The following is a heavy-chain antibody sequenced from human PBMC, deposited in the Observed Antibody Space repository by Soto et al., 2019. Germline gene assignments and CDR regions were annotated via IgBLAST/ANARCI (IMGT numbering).Heavy chain of an antibody. CDR1: GGSFSGYY. D-gene: IGHD1-26*01. CDR3: ARDKSGSRIDY. CDR2: INHSGST. J-gene: IGHJ4*02. V-gene: IGHV4-34*01. Sequence: SETLSLTCAVYGGSFSGYYWSWIRQPPGKGLEWIGEINHSGSTNYNPSLKSRVTISVDTSKNQFSLKLSSVTAADTAVYYCARDKSGSRIDYWGQGTLVTVSS.